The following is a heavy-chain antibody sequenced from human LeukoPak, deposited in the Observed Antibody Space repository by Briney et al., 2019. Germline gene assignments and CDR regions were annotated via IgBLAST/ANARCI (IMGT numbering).Heavy chain of an antibody. CDR1: GGSFSGYY. D-gene: IGHD6-13*01. J-gene: IGHJ3*02. Sequence: SETLSLTCAVYGGSFSGYYWSWIRQPPGKGLEWIGEINHSGSTNYNPSLKSRVTISVDTSKNQFSLKLSSVTAADTAVYYCARRRRIAAAGRYHHDAFDIWGQGTMVTVSS. CDR3: ARRRRIAAAGRYHHDAFDI. V-gene: IGHV4-34*01. CDR2: INHSGST.